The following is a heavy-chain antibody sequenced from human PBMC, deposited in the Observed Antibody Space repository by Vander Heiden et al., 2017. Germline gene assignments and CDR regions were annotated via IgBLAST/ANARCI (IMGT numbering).Heavy chain of an antibody. J-gene: IGHJ4*02. V-gene: IGHV3-23*01. CDR3: AKDIHSSGWYYFDN. D-gene: IGHD6-19*01. CDR1: GFTCNNYV. Sequence: EVQLLESGGGLVQPGGSLRLSCAASGFTCNNYVMTWVRQTPGKGLEWVSDISGSGDRTHYADSVKGRFIISRDNSKNTLSLQMNSLRAEDTAVYYCAKDIHSSGWYYFDNWGQGTLVTVSS. CDR2: ISGSGDRT.